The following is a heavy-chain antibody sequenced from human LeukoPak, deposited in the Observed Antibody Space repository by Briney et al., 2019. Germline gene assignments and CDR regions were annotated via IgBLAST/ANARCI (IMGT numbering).Heavy chain of an antibody. V-gene: IGHV1-2*02. CDR3: ARDLGGITTYDY. Sequence: ASVKVSCKAPGYTFTGYYMHWVRQAPGQGLEWMGWINPNSGGTNYAQKFQGRVTMTRDTSISTAYMELSRLRSDDTAVYYCARDLGGITTYDYWGQGTLVTVSS. CDR2: INPNSGGT. J-gene: IGHJ4*02. D-gene: IGHD3-16*01. CDR1: GYTFTGYY.